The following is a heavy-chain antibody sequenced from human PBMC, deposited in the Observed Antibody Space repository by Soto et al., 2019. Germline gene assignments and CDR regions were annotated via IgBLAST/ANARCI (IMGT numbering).Heavy chain of an antibody. D-gene: IGHD6-13*01. J-gene: IGHJ6*02. CDR1: GYSFTSYW. CDR2: IYPGDSDT. V-gene: IGHV5-51*01. Sequence: EVQLVQSGAEVKKPGESLKISCKGSGYSFTSYWIGWVRQMPGKGLEWMGIIYPGDSDTRYSPSFQGQVTISADKSTCTAYLQWSSLKASDTAMYYCARTSAAGKYYYGMDVWGQGTTVTVSS. CDR3: ARTSAAGKYYYGMDV.